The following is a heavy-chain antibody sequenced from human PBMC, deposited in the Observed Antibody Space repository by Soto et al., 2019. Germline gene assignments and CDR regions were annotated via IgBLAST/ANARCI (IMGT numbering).Heavy chain of an antibody. Sequence: GGSLRLSCAASGFTFSSYEMNWVRQAPGKGLEWVSYISSSGSTIYYADSVKGRFTISRDNAKNSLYLQMNSLRAEDTAAYYCAREGSAAAGTLSVFDIWGQGTMVTVSS. CDR3: AREGSAAAGTLSVFDI. CDR1: GFTFSSYE. V-gene: IGHV3-48*03. D-gene: IGHD6-13*01. CDR2: ISSSGSTI. J-gene: IGHJ3*02.